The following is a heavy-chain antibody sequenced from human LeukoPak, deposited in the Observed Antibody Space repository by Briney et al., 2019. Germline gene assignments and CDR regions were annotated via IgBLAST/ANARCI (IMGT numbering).Heavy chain of an antibody. V-gene: IGHV1-69*04. J-gene: IGHJ4*02. CDR1: GYTFTDYG. CDR2: IIPILGIA. CDR3: ARDATSSSWFDY. Sequence: SVKVSCKASGYTFTDYGISWVRQAPGQGLEWMGRIIPILGIANYAQKFQGRVTITADKSTSTAYMELSSLRSEDTAVYYCARDATSSSWFDYWGQGTLVTVSS. D-gene: IGHD6-13*01.